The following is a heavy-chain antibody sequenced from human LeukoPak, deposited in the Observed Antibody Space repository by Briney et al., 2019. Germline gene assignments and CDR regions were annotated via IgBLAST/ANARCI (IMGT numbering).Heavy chain of an antibody. Sequence: ASVKVSCKASGYTFTGYYMHWVRQAPGQGLEWMGWINPNSGGTNYAQKFQGRVTMTRDTSISTAYMELSRLRSEDTAVYYCARGPTGTKKGPPDYWGQGTLVTVSS. J-gene: IGHJ4*02. CDR2: INPNSGGT. V-gene: IGHV1-2*02. CDR1: GYTFTGYY. CDR3: ARGPTGTKKGPPDY. D-gene: IGHD1-1*01.